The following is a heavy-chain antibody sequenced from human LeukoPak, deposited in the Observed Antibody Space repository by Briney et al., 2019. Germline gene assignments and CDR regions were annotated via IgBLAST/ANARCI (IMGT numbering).Heavy chain of an antibody. CDR1: GGTFSSYA. CDR2: IIPILGIA. Sequence: ASVKVSCKASGGTFSSYAISWVRQAPGQGLEWMGRIIPILGIANYAQKFQGRVTITADKSTSTAYMELSSLRSGDTAVYYCARDQNGIVDYWGQGTLVTVSS. D-gene: IGHD3-16*02. J-gene: IGHJ4*02. V-gene: IGHV1-69*04. CDR3: ARDQNGIVDY.